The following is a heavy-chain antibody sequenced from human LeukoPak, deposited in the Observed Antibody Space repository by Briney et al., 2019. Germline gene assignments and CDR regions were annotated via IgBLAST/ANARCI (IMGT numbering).Heavy chain of an antibody. D-gene: IGHD4-17*01. J-gene: IGHJ4*02. Sequence: PGGSLRLSCAASGFTFSDYYMSWIRQAPGKGLEWVSYISSTSSYTNYADSVKGRFTISRDNAKNSLHLQMNSLRAEDTAVYYCAKDERTLYGDPDYWGQGTLVTVSS. CDR1: GFTFSDYY. CDR2: ISSTSSYT. CDR3: AKDERTLYGDPDY. V-gene: IGHV3-11*05.